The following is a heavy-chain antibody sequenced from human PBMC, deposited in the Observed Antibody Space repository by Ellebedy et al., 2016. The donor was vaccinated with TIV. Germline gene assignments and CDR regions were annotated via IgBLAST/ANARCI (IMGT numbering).Heavy chain of an antibody. CDR3: ARGSAEGRAFDY. D-gene: IGHD3-10*01. CDR2: INVVNAKT. CDR1: GYTFTRYA. V-gene: IGHV1-3*01. J-gene: IGHJ4*02. Sequence: AASVKVSCKTSGYTFTRYAIHWVRQAPGHRLEWMGWINVVNAKTKFSEKFQGRVTITGDTPASTAYMELSSLTSEDTAVYYCARGSAEGRAFDYWGQGTLVTVSS.